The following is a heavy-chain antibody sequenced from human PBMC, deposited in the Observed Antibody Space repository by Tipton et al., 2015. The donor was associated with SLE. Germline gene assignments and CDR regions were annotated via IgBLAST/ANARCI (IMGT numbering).Heavy chain of an antibody. D-gene: IGHD3-10*01. Sequence: TLSLTCTVSGDSISTASYYWSWVRQPAGKGLEWIGRIYISGSINYNPSLKGRVTISVDTSKNQFSLKLKSVTAADTAVYYCARQVVGVSFYYNYMDVWGKGTPVTVSS. V-gene: IGHV4-61*02. CDR1: GDSISTASYY. CDR2: IYISGSI. CDR3: ARQVVGVSFYYNYMDV. J-gene: IGHJ6*03.